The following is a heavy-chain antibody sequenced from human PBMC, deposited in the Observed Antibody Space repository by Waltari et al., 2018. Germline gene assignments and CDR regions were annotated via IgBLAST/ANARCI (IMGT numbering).Heavy chain of an antibody. D-gene: IGHD3-22*01. CDR1: GFTFSNYW. CDR3: GRGYNDRRLDY. CDR2: IKHDGTGT. Sequence: EVQLVESGGGLVQPGGSLRLSCEVSGFTFSNYWMHWVRQVPGKGLVWVSRIKHDGTGTIEADSLQGRFTISRDNGKNTLYLQMNSLRGEDTAVYFCGRGYNDRRLDYWGQGTLVTVSS. V-gene: IGHV3-74*01. J-gene: IGHJ4*02.